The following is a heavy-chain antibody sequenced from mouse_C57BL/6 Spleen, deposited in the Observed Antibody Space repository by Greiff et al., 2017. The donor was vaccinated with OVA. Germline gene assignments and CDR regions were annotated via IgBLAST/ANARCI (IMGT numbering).Heavy chain of an antibody. CDR3: ARDPYGSSYFDY. D-gene: IGHD1-1*01. Sequence: EVQRVESGGGLVKPGGSLKLSCAASGFTFSSYAMSWVRQTPEKRLEWVATISDGGSYTYYPDNVTGRFTISRDNAKNNLYLQMSHLKSEDTAMYYCARDPYGSSYFDYWGQGTTLTVSS. J-gene: IGHJ2*01. CDR1: GFTFSSYA. CDR2: ISDGGSYT. V-gene: IGHV5-4*01.